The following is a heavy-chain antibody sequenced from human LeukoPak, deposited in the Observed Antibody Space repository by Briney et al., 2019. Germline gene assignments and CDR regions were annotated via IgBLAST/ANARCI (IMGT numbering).Heavy chain of an antibody. Sequence: SETLSLTCTVSGGSISSGNYWSWIRKPAGKGLEWIGRIYTSGSTNYNPSLKSRVTISVDTSMNQFSLKLSSVTAADTAVYYCAREGDYYDTSGTLDYWGQGTLVTVSS. CDR2: IYTSGST. J-gene: IGHJ4*02. V-gene: IGHV4-61*02. CDR1: GGSISSGNY. CDR3: AREGDYYDTSGTLDY. D-gene: IGHD3-22*01.